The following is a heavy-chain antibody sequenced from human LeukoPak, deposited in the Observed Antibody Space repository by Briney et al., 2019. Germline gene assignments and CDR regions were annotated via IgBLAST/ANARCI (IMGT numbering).Heavy chain of an antibody. CDR3: ARGSDSSGYYDDY. CDR1: GGSISIYY. J-gene: IGHJ4*02. D-gene: IGHD3-22*01. CDR2: IYYSGST. Sequence: SETLSLTCTVSGGSISIYYWSWIRQPPGKGLEWIGYIYYSGSTNYNPSLKSRVTISVDTSKNQFSLKLSSVTAADTAVYYCARGSDSSGYYDDYWGQGTLVTVSS. V-gene: IGHV4-59*01.